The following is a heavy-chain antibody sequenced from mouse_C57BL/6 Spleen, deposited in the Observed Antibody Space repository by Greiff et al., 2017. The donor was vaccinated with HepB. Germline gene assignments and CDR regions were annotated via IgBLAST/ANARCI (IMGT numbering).Heavy chain of an antibody. V-gene: IGHV1-54*01. CDR2: INPGSGGT. Sequence: VQRVESGAELVRPGTSVKVSCKASGYAFTNYLIEWVKQRPGQGLEWIGVINPGSGGTNYNEKFKGKATLTADKSSSTAYMQLSSLTSEDSAVYFCARFHYYGNAMDYWGQGTSVTVSS. CDR1: GYAFTNYL. CDR3: ARFHYYGNAMDY. D-gene: IGHD1-2*01. J-gene: IGHJ4*01.